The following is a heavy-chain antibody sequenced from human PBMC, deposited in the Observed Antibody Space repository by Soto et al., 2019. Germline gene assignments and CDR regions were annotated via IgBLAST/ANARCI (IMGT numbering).Heavy chain of an antibody. V-gene: IGHV4-31*03. CDR3: ARLDYGDSAFDS. D-gene: IGHD4-17*01. Sequence: QVQLQESGPGLVQPSETLFLTCSVSGGSINSASYHWSWLRQHPGKGLESIGYIFYTGSTYYNPSLETRLTISVDTSKNHVSLRLNAVTAADTAVYYCARLDYGDSAFDSWGRGILVTVSS. J-gene: IGHJ4*02. CDR1: GGSINSASYH. CDR2: IFYTGST.